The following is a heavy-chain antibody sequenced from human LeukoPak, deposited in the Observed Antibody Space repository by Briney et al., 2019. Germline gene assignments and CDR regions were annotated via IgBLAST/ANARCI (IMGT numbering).Heavy chain of an antibody. J-gene: IGHJ4*02. Sequence: ASVKVSCMDSGNIFTGYYIHWVRQAPGQGLEWMGWINPNSGVTSYAQKFRGRVTMTRDTSISTAYMELSGLKSDDTAVYYCTRDFSYKSFDYWGLGTLVTVSS. D-gene: IGHD1-14*01. CDR2: INPNSGVT. CDR1: GNIFTGYY. CDR3: TRDFSYKSFDY. V-gene: IGHV1-2*02.